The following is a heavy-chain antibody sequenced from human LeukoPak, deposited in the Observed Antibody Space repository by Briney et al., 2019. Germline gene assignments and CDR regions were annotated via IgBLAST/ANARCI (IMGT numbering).Heavy chain of an antibody. Sequence: SETLSLTCIVAGGSISGYYWGWIRQSPGKGLEWIAYVYSSGSTNYNPYLYGRVTMSLDTSKSPFSLKLSSVTAADTAVYFCARSGTRSGGAFDIWGQGTMVTVSS. CDR3: ARSGTRSGGAFDI. J-gene: IGHJ3*02. CDR1: GGSISGYY. CDR2: VYSSGST. V-gene: IGHV4-59*08. D-gene: IGHD4-23*01.